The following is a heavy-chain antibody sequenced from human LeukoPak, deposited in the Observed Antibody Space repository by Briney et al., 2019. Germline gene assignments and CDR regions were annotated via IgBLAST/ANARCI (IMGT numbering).Heavy chain of an antibody. CDR2: ISSSGSTI. CDR3: AREGSGYINDAFDI. V-gene: IGHV3-11*01. CDR1: GFTFSDYY. J-gene: IGHJ3*02. Sequence: GGSLRLSCAASGFTFSDYYMSWIRQAPGKGLEWVSYISSSGSTIYYADSVRGRFTISRDNAKNSLYLQMNSLRAEDTAVYYCAREGSGYINDAFDIWGQGTMVTVSS. D-gene: IGHD3-22*01.